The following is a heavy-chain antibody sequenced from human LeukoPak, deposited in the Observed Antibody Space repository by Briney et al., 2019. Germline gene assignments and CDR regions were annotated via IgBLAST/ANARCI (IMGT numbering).Heavy chain of an antibody. Sequence: GGSLRLSCAASGFTVSSNYMSWVRQAPGQGLGWVSVIYSGGSTYYAASVKGRFTISRDNSKNTLYLQRNSLRAEDTAVYYCARDRGSYGEGFFDHWGERTLVTVSS. J-gene: IGHJ4*02. CDR1: GFTVSSNY. CDR2: IYSGGST. D-gene: IGHD1-26*01. V-gene: IGHV3-66*01. CDR3: ARDRGSYGEGFFDH.